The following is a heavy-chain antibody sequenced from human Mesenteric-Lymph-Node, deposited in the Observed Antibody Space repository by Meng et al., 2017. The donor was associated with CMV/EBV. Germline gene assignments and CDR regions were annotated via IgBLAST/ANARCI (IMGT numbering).Heavy chain of an antibody. J-gene: IGHJ6*02. Sequence: ASVKVSCKASGGTFSSYAINWVRQATGQGLEWMGWMNPNSGNTGYAQKFQGRVTMTRNTSISTAYMELSSLRSEDTAVYYCAREGGIAARPYDYGMDVWGQGTTVTVSS. CDR2: MNPNSGNT. V-gene: IGHV1-8*02. D-gene: IGHD6-6*01. CDR1: GGTFSSYA. CDR3: AREGGIAARPYDYGMDV.